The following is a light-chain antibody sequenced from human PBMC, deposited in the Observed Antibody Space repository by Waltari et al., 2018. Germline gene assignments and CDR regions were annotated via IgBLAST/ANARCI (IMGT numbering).Light chain of an antibody. CDR3: QHYGSSPAWT. V-gene: IGKV3-20*01. CDR1: QSLGSTY. J-gene: IGKJ1*01. Sequence: ESVLTQSPGTLSLSPGERATLSCRASQSLGSTYVAWYQQKPGQAPRLLIFGASNRATGTPDRFSGSGSGTDFTLTISRLEPEDFAVYYCQHYGSSPAWTFGQGTKVEIK. CDR2: GAS.